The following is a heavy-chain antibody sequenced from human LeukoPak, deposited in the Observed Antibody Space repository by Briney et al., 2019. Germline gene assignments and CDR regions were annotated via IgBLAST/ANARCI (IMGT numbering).Heavy chain of an antibody. D-gene: IGHD6-19*01. CDR3: SRGWDSSGWYDDAFDI. J-gene: IGHJ3*02. CDR2: IRSKANSYAT. Sequence: GGSLKLSCAASGFTFSGSAMHWVRQASGKGLEWLGRIRSKANSYATAYAASVKGRFTISRDDSKNTAYLQMNSLKTEDTAVYYCSRGWDSSGWYDDAFDIWGQGTMVTVSS. V-gene: IGHV3-73*01. CDR1: GFTFSGSA.